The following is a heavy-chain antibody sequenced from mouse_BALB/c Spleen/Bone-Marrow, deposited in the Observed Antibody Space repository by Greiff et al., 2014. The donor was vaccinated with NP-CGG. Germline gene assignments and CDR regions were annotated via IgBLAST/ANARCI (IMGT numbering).Heavy chain of an antibody. CDR2: IYPGGGYT. CDR3: ARGNGPYAMDY. J-gene: IGHJ4*01. Sequence: QVQLQQSGAELVRPGTSVKISCKASGYTFTNYWLGWVKQRPGHGLEWIGDIYPGGGYTNYNEKFKGKATLTADTPSSTAYMQLSSLTSEDSAVYFCARGNGPYAMDYWGQGTSVTVSS. CDR1: GYTFTNYW. D-gene: IGHD1-1*02. V-gene: IGHV1-63*02.